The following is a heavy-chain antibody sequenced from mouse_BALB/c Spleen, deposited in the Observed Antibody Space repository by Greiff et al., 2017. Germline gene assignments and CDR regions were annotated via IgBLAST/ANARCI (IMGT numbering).Heavy chain of an antibody. J-gene: IGHJ4*01. CDR2: INPSTGYT. V-gene: IGHV1-7*01. CDR3: ARGGNYSYAMDY. Sequence: QVQLQQSGAELAKPGASVKMSCKASGYTFTSYWMHWVKQRPGQGLEWIGYINPSTGYTEYNQKFKDKATLTADKSSSTAYMQLSSLTSEDSAVYYCARGGNYSYAMDYWGQGTSVTVSS. D-gene: IGHD2-1*01. CDR1: GYTFTSYW.